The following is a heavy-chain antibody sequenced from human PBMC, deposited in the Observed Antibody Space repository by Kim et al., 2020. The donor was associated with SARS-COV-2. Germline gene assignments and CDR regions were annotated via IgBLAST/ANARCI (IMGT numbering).Heavy chain of an antibody. CDR1: GFTFGDYA. J-gene: IGHJ6*03. V-gene: IGHV3-9*01. D-gene: IGHD3-10*01. CDR3: AKGSGRYLYYYMDD. Sequence: GGSLRLSCAASGFTFGDYAIHWVRQAQGKVLEWVSGINWNSRVIGYADSVKGRFTISRDNAKNLLYLQMNSLSTEDTAFYYCAKGSGRYLYYYMDDWGKG. CDR2: INWNSRVI.